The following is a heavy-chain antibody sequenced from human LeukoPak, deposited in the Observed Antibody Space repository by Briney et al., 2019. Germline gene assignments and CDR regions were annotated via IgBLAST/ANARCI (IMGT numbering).Heavy chain of an antibody. V-gene: IGHV3-23*01. CDR3: AKEEVPNDY. CDR1: GLTLNSNA. J-gene: IGHJ4*02. D-gene: IGHD2-2*01. Sequence: GGSLRLSCAVSGLTLNSNAMCWVRQAPGKGLEWVSASRIGVTTYYADSVEGRFTISGDTSKNTLYLQMNTLRPEDTAVYYCAKEEVPNDYWGQGTLVTVSS. CDR2: SRIGVTT.